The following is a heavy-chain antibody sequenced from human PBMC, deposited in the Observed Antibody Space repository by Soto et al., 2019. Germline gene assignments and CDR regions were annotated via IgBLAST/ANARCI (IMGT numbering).Heavy chain of an antibody. CDR3: AGDHWSGGSCYFDY. D-gene: IGHD2-15*01. CDR1: GGTFSSYA. Sequence: QVQLVQSGAEVKKPGSSVKVSCKASGGTFSSYAISWVRQAPGQGLEWMGGIIPIFGTANYAQKFQGRVTXXAXEXKSQDYREPCSLRSEDAAVYYSAGDHWSGGSCYFDYWGQGTLVTVSS. CDR2: IIPIFGTA. J-gene: IGHJ4*02. V-gene: IGHV1-69*12.